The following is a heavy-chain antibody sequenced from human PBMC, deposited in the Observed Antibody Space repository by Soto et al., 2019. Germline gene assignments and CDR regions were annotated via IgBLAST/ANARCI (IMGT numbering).Heavy chain of an antibody. CDR3: AKGLYYDILTGYPDDGFDI. CDR1: GFTFNNYA. J-gene: IGHJ3*02. V-gene: IGHV3-23*01. D-gene: IGHD3-9*01. Sequence: GGSLRLSCAASGFTFNNYAMNWVRQAPGKGLEWVSSIRGSGDSTSYGDSVKGRFTISRDNSKNTLYLQMNSLRAEDTAVYYCAKGLYYDILTGYPDDGFDIWGQGTMVTVSS. CDR2: IRGSGDST.